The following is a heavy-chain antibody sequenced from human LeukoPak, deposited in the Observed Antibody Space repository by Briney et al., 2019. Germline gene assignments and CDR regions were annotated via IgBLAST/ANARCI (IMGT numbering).Heavy chain of an antibody. Sequence: SETLSLTCTVSGVSINTANYYWGWLRPPPGKGLEWIGSIYYSETTYDNPSLKSRVTISIETSKNQFSLRLSSVTASDTAVYYCARQRADYYYYYVDVWGEGTTVAVS. J-gene: IGHJ6*03. CDR3: ARQRADYYYYYVDV. CDR2: IYYSETT. V-gene: IGHV4-39*01. CDR1: GVSINTANYY.